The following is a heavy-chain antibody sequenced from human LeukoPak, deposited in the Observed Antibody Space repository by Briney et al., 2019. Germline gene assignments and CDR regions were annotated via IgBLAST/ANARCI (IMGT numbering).Heavy chain of an antibody. V-gene: IGHV4-59*01. CDR1: GGSISSYY. J-gene: IGHJ4*02. CDR2: IYYSGST. D-gene: IGHD2-8*02. Sequence: PSETLSLTCTVSGGSISSYYWSWIRQPPGKGLEWIGYIYYSGSTNYNPSLKSRVTISVDTSKNQFSLKLSSVTAADTAVYYCARSQNLVAGRNSDYWGQGTLV. CDR3: ARSQNLVAGRNSDY.